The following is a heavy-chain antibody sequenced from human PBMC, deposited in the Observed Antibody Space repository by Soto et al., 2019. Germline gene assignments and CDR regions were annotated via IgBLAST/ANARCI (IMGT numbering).Heavy chain of an antibody. V-gene: IGHV4-30-2*01. CDR1: YFSIICGGYS. CDR3: ARTPDI. J-gene: IGHJ3*02. Sequence: SDTLSLTCAFSYFSIICGGYSWSWIRQPPGKGLEWIGYIYHSGSTYYNPSLRSRVTISVDRSKNQFSLNLNSVTAADTAVYYCARTPDIWGQGTMVT. CDR2: IYHSGST.